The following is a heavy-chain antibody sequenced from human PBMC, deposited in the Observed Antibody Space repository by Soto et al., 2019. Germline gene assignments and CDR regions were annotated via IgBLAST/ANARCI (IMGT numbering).Heavy chain of an antibody. J-gene: IGHJ4*02. D-gene: IGHD1-26*01. CDR3: APDGGRHSGGIDY. CDR2: IIPIFGTA. V-gene: IGHV1-69*01. Sequence: QVQLVQSGAEVKKPGSSVKVSCKASGGTFSSYSINWVRQDPGQGLEWMGEIIPIFGTANYAQKFQGRVTITADESTSTAYMELSSLRSEDTAVYYCAPDGGRHSGGIDYWGQGTLVTVSS. CDR1: GGTFSSYS.